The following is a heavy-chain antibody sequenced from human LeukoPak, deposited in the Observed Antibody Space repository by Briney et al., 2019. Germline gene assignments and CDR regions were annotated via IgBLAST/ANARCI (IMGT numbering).Heavy chain of an antibody. V-gene: IGHV3-23*01. J-gene: IGHJ4*02. Sequence: PGGSLRLSCVASGFTFHNFAMSWVRQAPGKGLEWVSSISSSGEFTFYADSVKGRFTIFRDNSRYTLYLQMNSLRAEDAAMYYCVKDRPNYYESNGDYYKRDGDFWGQGTLVTVSA. CDR3: VKDRPNYYESNGDYYKRDGDF. CDR1: GFTFHNFA. CDR2: ISSSGEFT. D-gene: IGHD3-22*01.